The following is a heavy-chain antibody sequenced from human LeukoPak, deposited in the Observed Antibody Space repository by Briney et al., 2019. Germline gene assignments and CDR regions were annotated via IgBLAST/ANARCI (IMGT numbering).Heavy chain of an antibody. D-gene: IGHD2-2*01. CDR1: GGSISSYY. CDR3: ARVVGTLPGEDFFDY. CDR2: IYYSGST. Sequence: PSETLSLTCTVSGGSISSYYWSWIRQPPGKGLEWIGYIYYSGSTNYNPSLKSRVTISVDTSKNQFSLKLSSVTAADTAVYYCARVVGTLPGEDFFDYWGQGTLVTVSS. J-gene: IGHJ4*02. V-gene: IGHV4-59*12.